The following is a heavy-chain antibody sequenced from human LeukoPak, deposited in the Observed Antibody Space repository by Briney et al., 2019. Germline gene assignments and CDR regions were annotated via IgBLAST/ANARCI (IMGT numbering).Heavy chain of an antibody. CDR2: IYSGGST. V-gene: IGHV3-66*01. CDR3: ATRYGSTWAFDP. Sequence: GGSLRLSCAASGFTVSSNYMSWVRQAPGKGLEWVSVIYSGGSTDYAGSVKGKFTISRDNSKNTLYLQMNSLRAEDTAVYYCATRYGSTWAFDPWGQGTLVTVSS. J-gene: IGHJ5*02. D-gene: IGHD6-13*01. CDR1: GFTVSSNY.